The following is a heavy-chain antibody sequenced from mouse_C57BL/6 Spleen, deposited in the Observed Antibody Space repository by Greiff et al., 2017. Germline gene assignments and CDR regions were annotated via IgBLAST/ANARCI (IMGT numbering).Heavy chain of an antibody. CDR3: ARSYYGSSYYFDY. Sequence: VQLQQPGTELVKPGASVKLSCKASGYTFTSYWMHWVKQRPGQGLEWIGNINPSNGGTNYNEKFKSKATLTVDKSSSTAYLQLSSLTSEDSAVYYCARSYYGSSYYFDYWGQGTTLTVSS. V-gene: IGHV1-53*01. CDR1: GYTFTSYW. CDR2: INPSNGGT. D-gene: IGHD1-1*01. J-gene: IGHJ2*01.